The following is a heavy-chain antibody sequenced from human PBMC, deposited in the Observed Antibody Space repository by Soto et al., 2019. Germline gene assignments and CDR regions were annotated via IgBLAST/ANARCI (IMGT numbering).Heavy chain of an antibody. CDR2: ISSSSSYI. J-gene: IGHJ3*02. V-gene: IGHV3-21*01. D-gene: IGHD6-13*01. CDR3: ARESPYSSGWYAFDI. CDR1: GFTFSSYS. Sequence: PGGSLRLCCAASGFTFSSYSMNWVRQAPGKGLEWVSSISSSSSYIYYEDSVKGRFTISRDNAKNSLYLQMNSLRAEDTAVYYCARESPYSSGWYAFDIWGQGTMVTVSS.